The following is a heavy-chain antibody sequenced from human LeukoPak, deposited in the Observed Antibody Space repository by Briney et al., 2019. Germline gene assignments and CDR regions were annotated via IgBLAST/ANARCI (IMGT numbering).Heavy chain of an antibody. J-gene: IGHJ4*02. CDR1: GFTFSSYA. CDR2: ISGSGHDI. Sequence: GGSLRLSCAASGFTFSSYAMSWVRQAPGKGVEWVEYISGSGHDINYSESAKGRFTISRDNAKNSLYLQMSSLRVEDTAVYYCTRDPRHLDSWGQGTLVTVSS. D-gene: IGHD6-6*01. CDR3: TRDPRHLDS. V-gene: IGHV3-21*05.